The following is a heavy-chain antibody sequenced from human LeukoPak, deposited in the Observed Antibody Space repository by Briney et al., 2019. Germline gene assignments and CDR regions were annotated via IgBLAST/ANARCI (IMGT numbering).Heavy chain of an antibody. Sequence: PGGSLRLSCAASGFTFSNYGMHWVRQAPGKGLEWVAVISYDGSNENSADSVKGRFTISRDNSKNTLYLQMNSLRAEDTAVHYCAKDVRGYCSSTSCYGNFDYWGQGTLVTVSS. D-gene: IGHD2-2*01. CDR1: GFTFSNYG. CDR2: ISYDGSNE. CDR3: AKDVRGYCSSTSCYGNFDY. V-gene: IGHV3-30*18. J-gene: IGHJ4*02.